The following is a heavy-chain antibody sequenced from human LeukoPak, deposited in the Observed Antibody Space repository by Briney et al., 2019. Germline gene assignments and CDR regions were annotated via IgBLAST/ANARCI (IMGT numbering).Heavy chain of an antibody. CDR1: GFTFSSYW. CDR3: ARDDCSSISCYHNWFDP. J-gene: IGHJ5*02. V-gene: IGHV3-7*01. Sequence: GGSLRLSCAASGFTFSSYWMSWVRQAPGKGLEWVANIKQDGSEKYYVDSVKGRFTISRDNAKNSLYLQVNSPRAEDTAVYYCARDDCSSISCYHNWFDPWGQGTLVTVSS. D-gene: IGHD2-2*01. CDR2: IKQDGSEK.